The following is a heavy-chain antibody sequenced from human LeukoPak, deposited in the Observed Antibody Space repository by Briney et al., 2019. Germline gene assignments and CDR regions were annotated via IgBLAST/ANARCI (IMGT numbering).Heavy chain of an antibody. CDR3: ANSPDGAFDY. J-gene: IGHJ4*02. CDR2: ISGSGGST. Sequence: GGSLRLSCAASGFTFSSYAMSWVRQAPGKGLGWVSAISGSGGSTYYADSVKGRFTFSRDNSKNTLYLHMNSLRAEDTAVYYCANSPDGAFDYWGQGTLVTVSS. V-gene: IGHV3-23*01. CDR1: GFTFSSYA.